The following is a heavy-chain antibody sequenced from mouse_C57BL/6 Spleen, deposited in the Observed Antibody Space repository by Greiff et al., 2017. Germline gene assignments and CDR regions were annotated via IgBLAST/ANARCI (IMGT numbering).Heavy chain of an antibody. CDR1: GFTFSDYY. V-gene: IGHV5-16*01. CDR3: AREGGVYFDY. Sequence: EVNVVESEGGLVQPGSSMKLSCTASGFTFSDYYMAWVRQVPEKGLEWVANINYDGSSTYYLDSLKSRFIISRDNAKNILYLQMSSLKSEDTATYYCAREGGVYFDYWGQGTTLTVSS. J-gene: IGHJ2*01. CDR2: INYDGSST.